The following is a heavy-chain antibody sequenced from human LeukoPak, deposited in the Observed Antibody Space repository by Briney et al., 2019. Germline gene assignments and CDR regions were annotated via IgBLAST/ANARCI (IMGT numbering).Heavy chain of an antibody. J-gene: IGHJ5*02. CDR3: ARVQGRPNWFDP. Sequence: SETLSLTCTVSGGSISSYYWSWIRQPPGKGLEWIGYIYYSGSTNYNPSLKSRVTISVDTSKNQFSLKLSSVTAADTAVYYCARVQGRPNWFDPWGQGTLVTVSS. CDR1: GGSISSYY. CDR2: IYYSGST. D-gene: IGHD3-10*01. V-gene: IGHV4-59*12.